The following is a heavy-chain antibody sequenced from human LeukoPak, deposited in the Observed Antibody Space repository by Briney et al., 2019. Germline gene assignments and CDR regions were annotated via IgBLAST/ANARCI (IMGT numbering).Heavy chain of an antibody. V-gene: IGHV4-59*08. CDR3: ARTGGGYVEGWYFDL. J-gene: IGHJ2*01. CDR1: GDSISDVY. Sequence: TSETLSLTCTVSGDSISDVYWTWIRQPPGKRLEWIGYIHDSGSTNYNPSLRSRISMSLDMPKNQFSLKLSSVTAADTAVYYCARTGGGYVEGWYFDLWGRGTLVTVSS. CDR2: IHDSGST. D-gene: IGHD5-12*01.